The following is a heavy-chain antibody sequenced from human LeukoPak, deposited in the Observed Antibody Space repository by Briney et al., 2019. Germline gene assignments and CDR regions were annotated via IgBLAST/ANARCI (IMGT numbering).Heavy chain of an antibody. D-gene: IGHD3-10*01. CDR1: GYTFTSHD. CDR2: MNPNSGNT. CDR3: ARGRPSTPMVRPVIITWNFDY. V-gene: IGHV1-8*01. Sequence: ASVKVSCKASGYTFTSHDFNWVRQATGQGLEWMGWMNPNSGNTDYAQKFQGRITMTRNTSINTAYMELSSLKSEDTAVYYCARGRPSTPMVRPVIITWNFDYWGQGTLVTVSS. J-gene: IGHJ4*02.